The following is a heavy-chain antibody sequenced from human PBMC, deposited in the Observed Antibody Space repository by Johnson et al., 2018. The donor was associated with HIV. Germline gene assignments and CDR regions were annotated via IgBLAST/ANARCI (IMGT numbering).Heavy chain of an antibody. CDR3: ASGSDEFWSGYDTGHDAFDI. V-gene: IGHV3-30*03. J-gene: IGHJ3*02. D-gene: IGHD3-3*01. CDR1: GFTFSNYG. Sequence: VQVVESGGGVVQPGRSLRLSCAASGFTFSNYGIHWVRQAPGKGLEWVAVISYDGSNKYYADSVKGRFTISRDNSKNTLYLQMNRLRAEATAVYYCASGSDEFWSGYDTGHDAFDIWGQGTMVTVSS. CDR2: ISYDGSNK.